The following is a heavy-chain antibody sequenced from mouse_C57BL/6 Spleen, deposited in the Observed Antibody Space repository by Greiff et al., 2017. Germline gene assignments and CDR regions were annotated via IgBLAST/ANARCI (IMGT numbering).Heavy chain of an antibody. CDR3: ARFYADYFDY. V-gene: IGHV3-6*01. J-gene: IGHJ2*01. Sequence: VQLQQSGPGLVKPSQSLSLTCSVTGYSITSGYYWNWIRQFPGNKLEWMGYISYDGSNNYNPSLKNRISITRDTSKNQFFLKLNSVTTEDTATYYCARFYADYFDYWGQGTTLTVSS. CDR1: GYSITSGYY. CDR2: ISYDGSN. D-gene: IGHD1-1*01.